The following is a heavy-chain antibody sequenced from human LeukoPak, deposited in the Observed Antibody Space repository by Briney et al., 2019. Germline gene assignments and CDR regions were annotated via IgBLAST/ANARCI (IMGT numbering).Heavy chain of an antibody. CDR1: GGSISSSSYY. V-gene: IGHV4-39*02. J-gene: IGHJ3*02. CDR2: LYYSGST. D-gene: IGHD3-16*01. Sequence: PSETLSLTCSVSGGSISSSSYYWGWIRQPPGEGLEWIGSLYYSGSTYYNASLKSRVTISVDTYKNQFSLKLNSVTAADTAVYYCARDSFGVNAFNIWGQGTMVTVSS. CDR3: ARDSFGVNAFNI.